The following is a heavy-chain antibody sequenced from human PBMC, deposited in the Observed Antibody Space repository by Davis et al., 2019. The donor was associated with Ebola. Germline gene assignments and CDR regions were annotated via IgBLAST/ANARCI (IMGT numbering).Heavy chain of an antibody. CDR1: GGTFSDYT. Sequence: SVKVSCKASGGTFSDYTFSWVRQAPGQGLEWMGRINPILGVADYAQKFQGRVTLTADKATNTAYMELSGLRFDDTAVYYCARGKWFDPWGQGTLVSVTS. J-gene: IGHJ5*02. V-gene: IGHV1-69*02. CDR3: ARGKWFDP. CDR2: INPILGVA.